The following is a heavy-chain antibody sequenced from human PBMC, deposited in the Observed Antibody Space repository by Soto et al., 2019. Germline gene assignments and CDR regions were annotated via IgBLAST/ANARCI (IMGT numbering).Heavy chain of an antibody. V-gene: IGHV3-33*06. Sequence: GGSLRLSCAASGFIFSNYGMHWVRQAPGKGLEWVAVIWYDGSNKYYADSVKGRFTISRDNSKNTLYLQMNSLRAEDTAVYYCAKAGRNSYGQPPSYYYYYYMDVWGKGTTVTVSS. CDR1: GFIFSNYG. J-gene: IGHJ6*03. CDR3: AKAGRNSYGQPPSYYYYYYMDV. D-gene: IGHD5-18*01. CDR2: IWYDGSNK.